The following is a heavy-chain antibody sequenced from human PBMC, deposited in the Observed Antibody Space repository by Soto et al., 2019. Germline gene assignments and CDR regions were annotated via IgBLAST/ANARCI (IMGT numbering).Heavy chain of an antibody. J-gene: IGHJ4*02. D-gene: IGHD3-3*01. V-gene: IGHV3-74*01. Sequence: EVQLVESGGGLVQPGGSLRLACAVSGFTFSSYWMHCVCQAPGKGLVWVSRLNPDGSSTSYGDSMKGRFTISRDNAKNTLYPHINSLGAEDTAVYYCTIFGGGSGGYWGQGTLVNVSS. CDR3: TIFGGGSGGY. CDR2: LNPDGSST. CDR1: GFTFSSYW.